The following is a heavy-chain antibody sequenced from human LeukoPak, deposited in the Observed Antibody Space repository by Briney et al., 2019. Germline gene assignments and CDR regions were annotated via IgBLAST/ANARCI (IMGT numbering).Heavy chain of an antibody. CDR2: INPNSGGT. CDR3: ARDMYYYDSSGYYLDY. CDR1: EYTFTGYY. J-gene: IGHJ4*02. Sequence: ASVKVSCKASEYTFTGYYMHWVRQAPGQGLEWMGRINPNSGGTNYAQKFQGRVTMTRDTSISTAYMELSRLRSDDTAVYYCARDMYYYDSSGYYLDYWGQGTLVTVSS. V-gene: IGHV1-2*06. D-gene: IGHD3-22*01.